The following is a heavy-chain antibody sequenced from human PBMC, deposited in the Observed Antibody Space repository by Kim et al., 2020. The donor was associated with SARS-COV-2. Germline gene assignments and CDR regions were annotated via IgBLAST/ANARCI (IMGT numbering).Heavy chain of an antibody. J-gene: IGHJ4*02. CDR2: ISPSGSII. D-gene: IGHD3-10*01. CDR1: GFTFRDHY. CDR3: ARETVVGPLDY. V-gene: IGHV3-11*01. Sequence: GGSLRLSCAGSGFTFRDHYMTWIRQAPGKGLEWLSFISPSGSIIIYADSVKGRFTVSRDNDENSHYLQMNNLRADDSAVYYCARETVVGPLDYWGQGILVTVSS.